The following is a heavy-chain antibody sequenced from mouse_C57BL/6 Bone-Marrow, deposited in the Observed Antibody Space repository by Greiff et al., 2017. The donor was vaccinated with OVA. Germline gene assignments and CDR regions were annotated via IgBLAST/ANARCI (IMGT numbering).Heavy chain of an antibody. CDR3: AKNPSYYYGSHWYFDV. CDR1: GFSLTSYG. CDR2: IWRGGST. D-gene: IGHD1-1*01. J-gene: IGHJ1*03. V-gene: IGHV2-5*01. Sequence: VQLKQSGPGLVQPSQSLSITCTVSGFSLTSYGVHWVRQSPGKGLEWLGVIWRGGSTDYNAAFMSRLSITKDNSKRQVFFKMNSLQADDTAIYYCAKNPSYYYGSHWYFDVWGTGTTVTVSS.